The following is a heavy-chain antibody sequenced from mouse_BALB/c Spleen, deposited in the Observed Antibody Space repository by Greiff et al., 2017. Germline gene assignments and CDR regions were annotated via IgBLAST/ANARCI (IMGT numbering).Heavy chain of an antibody. J-gene: IGHJ4*01. CDR1: GFTFSDYY. CDR3: ARAPAYYGYAMDY. Sequence: EVKVVESGGGLVKPGGSLKLSCAASGFTFSDYYMYWVRQTPEKRLEWVATISDGGSYTYYPDSVKGRFTISRDNAKNNLYLQMSSLKSEDTAMYYCARAPAYYGYAMDYWGQGTSVTVSS. CDR2: ISDGGSYT. D-gene: IGHD1-1*01. V-gene: IGHV5-4*02.